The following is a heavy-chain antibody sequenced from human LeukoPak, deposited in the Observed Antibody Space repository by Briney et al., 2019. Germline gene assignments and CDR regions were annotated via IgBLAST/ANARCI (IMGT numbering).Heavy chain of an antibody. CDR2: INHSGST. D-gene: IGHD3-10*01. Sequence: PSETLSLTCAVYGGSFSGYYWSWIRQPPGKGLEWIGEINHSGSTNYNPSLKSRVTISVDTSKNQFSLKLSSVTAADTAVYYCARVKRMVLLWFESKTWFDPWGQGTLVTVSS. V-gene: IGHV4-34*01. J-gene: IGHJ5*02. CDR1: GGSFSGYY. CDR3: ARVKRMVLLWFESKTWFDP.